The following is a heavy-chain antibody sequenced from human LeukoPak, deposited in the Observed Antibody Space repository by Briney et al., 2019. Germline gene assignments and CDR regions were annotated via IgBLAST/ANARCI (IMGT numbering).Heavy chain of an antibody. Sequence: SETLSLTCTVSGGSISSYYWSWIRQPPGKGLEWIGYIYYSGSTNYNPSPKSRVTISVDTSKNQFSLKLSSVTAADTAVYYCAGLWFGEFYLSYWGQGTLVTVSS. CDR2: IYYSGST. V-gene: IGHV4-59*01. D-gene: IGHD3-10*01. CDR1: GGSISSYY. J-gene: IGHJ4*02. CDR3: AGLWFGEFYLSY.